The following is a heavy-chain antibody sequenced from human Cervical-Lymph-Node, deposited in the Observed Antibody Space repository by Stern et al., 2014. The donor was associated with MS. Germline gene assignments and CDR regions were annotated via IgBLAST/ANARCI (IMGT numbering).Heavy chain of an antibody. D-gene: IGHD6-6*01. V-gene: IGHV1-69*01. CDR1: GGSFNNYA. CDR2: IIPGFGTP. Sequence: QVQLVQSGAEVRTPESSVKVFCKASGGSFNNYAVSWVRQAPGQGLEWLAGIIPGFGTPTYARKFRGRLTIFADESTDTAYMELSTLTSEDTAVYYCARGYSNSSRWHYHGMDVWGQGTTVTVTS. CDR3: ARGYSNSSRWHYHGMDV. J-gene: IGHJ6*02.